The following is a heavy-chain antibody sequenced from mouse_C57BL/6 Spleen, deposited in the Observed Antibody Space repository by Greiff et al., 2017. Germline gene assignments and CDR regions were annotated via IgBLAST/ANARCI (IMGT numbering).Heavy chain of an antibody. J-gene: IGHJ4*01. Sequence: DVHLVESGGGLVQPGGSLSLSCAASGFTFTDYYMSWVRQPPGKALEWLGFIRNKANGYTTEYSASVKGRFTISRDNSQSILYLQMNALRAEDSATYYCARSYLLLDYWGQGTSVTVSS. CDR3: ARSYLLLDY. CDR2: IRNKANGYTT. CDR1: GFTFTDYY. D-gene: IGHD2-1*01. V-gene: IGHV7-3*01.